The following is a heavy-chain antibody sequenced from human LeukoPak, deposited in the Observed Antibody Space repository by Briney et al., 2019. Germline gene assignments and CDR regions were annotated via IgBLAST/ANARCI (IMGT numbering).Heavy chain of an antibody. J-gene: IGHJ4*02. CDR2: ISAYNGNT. Sequence: VASVKVSCKASGYTFTSYGISWVRQAPGQGLEWMGWISAYNGNTNYAQKLQGRVTMTTDTSTSTAYMELRSLRSDDTAVYYCARVFPYYYDGSGTDERYYFDYWGQGTLVTVSS. D-gene: IGHD3-22*01. V-gene: IGHV1-18*01. CDR3: ARVFPYYYDGSGTDERYYFDY. CDR1: GYTFTSYG.